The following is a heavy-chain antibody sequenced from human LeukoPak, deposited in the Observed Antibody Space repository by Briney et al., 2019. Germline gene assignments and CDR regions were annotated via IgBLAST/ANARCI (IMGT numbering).Heavy chain of an antibody. CDR3: AYVRSPHSVPDAFDI. D-gene: IGHD3-16*01. Sequence: QSGGSLTLSCTTSGFTFSTSTMTWVRQAPGKGLEWVSAISGSGGSTYYADSVKGRFTISRDNSKNTLYLQMNSLRAEDTAVYYCAYVRSPHSVPDAFDIWGQGTMVTVSS. CDR1: GFTFSTST. V-gene: IGHV3-23*01. J-gene: IGHJ3*02. CDR2: ISGSGGST.